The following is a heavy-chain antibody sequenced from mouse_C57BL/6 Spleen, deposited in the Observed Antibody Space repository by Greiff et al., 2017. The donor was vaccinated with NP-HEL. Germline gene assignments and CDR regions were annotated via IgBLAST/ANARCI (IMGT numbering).Heavy chain of an antibody. CDR1: GYTFTDYE. Sequence: VQLQQSGAELVRPGASVTLSCKASGYTFTDYEMHWVKQTPVHGLEWIGAIDPETGGTAYNQKFKGKAILTADKSSSTAYMELRSLTSEDSAVYYCTRRRNGKGGFAYWGQGTLVTVSA. CDR3: TRRRNGKGGFAY. V-gene: IGHV1-15*01. J-gene: IGHJ3*01. CDR2: IDPETGGT.